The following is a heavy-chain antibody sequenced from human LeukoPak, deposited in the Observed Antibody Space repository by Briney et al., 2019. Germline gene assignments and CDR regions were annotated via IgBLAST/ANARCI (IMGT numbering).Heavy chain of an antibody. CDR3: VRPYTTVYFDY. V-gene: IGHV4-39*02. Sequence: PSETLSLTCTVSGGSISSSRFFWGWIRQPPGKGLEWVGTVFESGSTYYNPSLKSRVTISVDTSKNHFSLKLSSVTATDTAVYYCVRPYTTVYFDYWGQGTLVTVSS. D-gene: IGHD4-17*01. CDR1: GGSISSSRFF. J-gene: IGHJ4*02. CDR2: VFESGST.